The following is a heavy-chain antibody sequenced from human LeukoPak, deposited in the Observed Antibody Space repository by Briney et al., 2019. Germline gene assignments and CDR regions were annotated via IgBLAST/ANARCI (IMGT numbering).Heavy chain of an antibody. V-gene: IGHV3-74*01. J-gene: IGHJ6*03. CDR3: ARESYSSGWYRDLYYYYYMDV. CDR1: GFTFRSSL. CDR2: IDSDGSYI. Sequence: GGSLRLSCAASGFTFRSSLMHWVRQTPGKGLLWVSHIDSDGSYIVYADSVKGRFTISRDNAKNSLYLQMNSLRAEDTAVYYCARESYSSGWYRDLYYYYYMDVWGKGTTVTVSS. D-gene: IGHD6-19*01.